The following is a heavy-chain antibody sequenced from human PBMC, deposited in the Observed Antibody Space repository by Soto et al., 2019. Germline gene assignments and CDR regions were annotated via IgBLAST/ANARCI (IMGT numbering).Heavy chain of an antibody. CDR2: IYPDDSDA. J-gene: IGHJ4*02. V-gene: IGHV5-51*01. Sequence: EVQLVQSGAEVKKPGESLQISCKGSGYSFSSYWIGWVRQMPGKGLEWMGIIYPDDSDARYGPSFQGQVTITADKSISTTYLQWSSLKPSDTAMYYCARRGLGAGLDSWGQGTLVTVSS. D-gene: IGHD1-26*01. CDR3: ARRGLGAGLDS. CDR1: GYSFSSYW.